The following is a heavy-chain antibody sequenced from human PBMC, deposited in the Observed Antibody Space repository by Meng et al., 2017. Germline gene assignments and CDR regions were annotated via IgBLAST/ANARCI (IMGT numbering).Heavy chain of an antibody. J-gene: IGHJ4*02. CDR3: ARDSRSRVYYYDSSGYYLWPEDY. CDR2: INPSGGST. D-gene: IGHD3-22*01. V-gene: IGHV1-46*01. Sequence: GQRVESGAKVKKPGASLKVSCKASGYTFTSYYMHWVRQAPGQGLEWMGIINPSGGSTSYAQKFQGRVTMTRDTSTSTVYMELSSLRSEDTAVYYCARDSRSRVYYYDSSGYYLWPEDYWGQGTLVTVSS. CDR1: GYTFTSYY.